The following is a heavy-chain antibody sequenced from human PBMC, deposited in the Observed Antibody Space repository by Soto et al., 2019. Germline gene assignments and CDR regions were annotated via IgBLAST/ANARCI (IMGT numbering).Heavy chain of an antibody. CDR2: IGPKNGDT. V-gene: IGHV1-2*02. CDR1: GYTFTGHY. D-gene: IGHD1-7*01. Sequence: QVPLVQSGAEVKESGASVKVSCKASGYTFTGHYIHWVRQAPGQGFEWVGEIGPKNGDTRYAQKFQGRVAMTKDSSITTVYMELSNLSPHDTAVYYCGRGRSGELGVFYWGQGTLVTVHS. CDR3: GRGRSGELGVFY. J-gene: IGHJ4*02.